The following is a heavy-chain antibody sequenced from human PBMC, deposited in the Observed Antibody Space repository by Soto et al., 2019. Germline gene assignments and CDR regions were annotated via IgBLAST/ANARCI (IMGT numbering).Heavy chain of an antibody. Sequence: PGGSLRLSCAASGFPFSSYAMSWVRQAPGRGLEWVSGITGSGVGTNYADSVMGRFTISRDNSKNTMHLQMNSLRAEDTAIYYWAFSRLGVVPAALDYWGQGTLVTSPQ. CDR1: GFPFSSYA. V-gene: IGHV3-23*01. CDR2: ITGSGVGT. CDR3: AFSRLGVVPAALDY. J-gene: IGHJ4*02. D-gene: IGHD2-2*01.